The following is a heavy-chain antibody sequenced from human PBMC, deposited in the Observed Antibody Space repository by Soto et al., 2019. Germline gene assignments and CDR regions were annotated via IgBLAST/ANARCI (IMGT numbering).Heavy chain of an antibody. D-gene: IGHD4-17*01. CDR2: ISGSGGST. CDR1: GITFSSYA. CDR3: AKGSSDYYWYLDI. J-gene: IGHJ2*01. V-gene: IGHV3-23*01. Sequence: GGSLRLSCAASGITFSSYAMSWVRQAPGKGLEWVSGISGSGGSTYYADSVKGRFTISRDNSKNTLYVQMNSLRAEDTAVYYCAKGSSDYYWYLDIWGRGTLVTVSS.